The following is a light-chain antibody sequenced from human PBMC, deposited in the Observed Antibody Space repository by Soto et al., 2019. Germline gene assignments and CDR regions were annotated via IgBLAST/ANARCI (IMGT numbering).Light chain of an antibody. Sequence: QSVLTQPPSVSGAPGQRVTISCTGSSSNFGAGYDVHWYQQLPGTAPKLLIYANGNRPSGVPDRFSGSKSGTSASLAITGLQAEDEADYYCQSYDRSLSGYVLGTGTKVTVL. J-gene: IGLJ1*01. CDR3: QSYDRSLSGYV. CDR2: ANG. V-gene: IGLV1-40*01. CDR1: SSNFGAGYD.